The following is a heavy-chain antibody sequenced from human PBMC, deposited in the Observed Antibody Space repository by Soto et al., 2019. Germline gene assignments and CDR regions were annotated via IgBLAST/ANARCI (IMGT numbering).Heavy chain of an antibody. Sequence: QVQLQQWGAGLLKPSETLSLTCAVHGGSFSGFYWTWIRQPPGKGLEWIGEINHSGSSNYNPPLKSRVTMSLDTSRNQFSLSLNSVTAADTAVHYCARMAGPWNFDLWGRGTLVTVSS. CDR3: ARMAGPWNFDL. J-gene: IGHJ2*01. V-gene: IGHV4-34*01. CDR2: INHSGSS. CDR1: GGSFSGFY.